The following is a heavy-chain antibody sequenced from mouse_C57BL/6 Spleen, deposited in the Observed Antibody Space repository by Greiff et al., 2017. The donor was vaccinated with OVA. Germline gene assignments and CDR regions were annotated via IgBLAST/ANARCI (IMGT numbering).Heavy chain of an antibody. J-gene: IGHJ4*01. CDR2: IYPSDGET. D-gene: IGHD2-4*01. Sequence: QVQLQQPGAELVRPGSSVKLSCKASGYTFTSYWMDWVKQRPGQGLEWIGNIYPSDGETHYNQKFKDKATLTVDKSSSTAYMQLSSRTSEDAAVDYCARWRDDDDGGMDYWGQGTSVTVSA. CDR3: ARWRDDDDGGMDY. V-gene: IGHV1-61*01. CDR1: GYTFTSYW.